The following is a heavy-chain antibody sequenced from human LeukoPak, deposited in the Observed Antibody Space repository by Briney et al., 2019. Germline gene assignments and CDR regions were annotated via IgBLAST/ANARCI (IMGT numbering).Heavy chain of an antibody. Sequence: GASVKVSCKASGYTFTGYYMHWVRQAPGQGVEWMGWINPNSGGTSYAQKFQGRVTMTRNTSISTAYMELSRLRSDDTAVYYCARDRGVVVVPAAINGMDVWGQGTTVTVSS. V-gene: IGHV1-2*02. CDR3: ARDRGVVVVPAAINGMDV. D-gene: IGHD2-2*02. CDR2: INPNSGGT. CDR1: GYTFTGYY. J-gene: IGHJ6*02.